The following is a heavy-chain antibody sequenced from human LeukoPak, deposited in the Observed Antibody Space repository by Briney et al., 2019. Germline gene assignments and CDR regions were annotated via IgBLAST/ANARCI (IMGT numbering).Heavy chain of an antibody. V-gene: IGHV4-39*01. D-gene: IGHD6-13*01. CDR3: ARRIAAAGIFFDY. Sequence: SETLSLTCTVSGGSISSSSYYWGWIRQPPGKGLEWIGSIYYSGSTYYNPSLKSRVTISVDTSKNQFPLKLSSVTAADTAVYYCARRIAAAGIFFDYWGQGTLVTVSS. CDR1: GGSISSSSYY. CDR2: IYYSGST. J-gene: IGHJ4*02.